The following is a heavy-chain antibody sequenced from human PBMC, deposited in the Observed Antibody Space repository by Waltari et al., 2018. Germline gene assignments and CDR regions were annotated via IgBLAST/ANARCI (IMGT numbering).Heavy chain of an antibody. V-gene: IGHV4-34*01. J-gene: IGHJ6*02. D-gene: IGHD7-27*01. CDR2: INHSGST. Sequence: QVQLQQWGAGLLKPSETLSLTCAVYGGSFSGYYWSWIRQPPGKGLEWIGEINHSGSTNYNPSLKSRVTISVDTSKNQFSLKLSSVTAADTAVYYCARLKLSGAGGNPMSGWYYYYYGMDVWGQGTTVTVSS. CDR3: ARLKLSGAGGNPMSGWYYYYYGMDV. CDR1: GGSFSGYY.